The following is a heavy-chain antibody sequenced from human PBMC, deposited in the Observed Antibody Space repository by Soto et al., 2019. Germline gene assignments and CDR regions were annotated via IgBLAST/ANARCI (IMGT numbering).Heavy chain of an antibody. J-gene: IGHJ6*02. V-gene: IGHV4-59*08. CDR1: GASISSYF. Sequence: PSETLSLTCTVSGASISSYFRSWIPQPPGKGLEWIGYIYDSGSTNYNPSLKTRVTISVDTSKNQFSLKLSSVTAADTAVYYCARHKPIAVAGTTYYYGMDVWGQGTTVT. CDR3: ARHKPIAVAGTTYYYGMDV. CDR2: IYDSGST. D-gene: IGHD6-19*01.